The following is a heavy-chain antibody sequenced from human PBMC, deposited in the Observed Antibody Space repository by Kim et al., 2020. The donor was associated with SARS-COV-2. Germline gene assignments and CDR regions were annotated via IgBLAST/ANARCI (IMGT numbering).Heavy chain of an antibody. CDR2: IYYSGST. Sequence: TLSLTCTVSGGSISSGGYYWSWIRQHPGKGLEWIGYIYYSGSTYYNPSLKSRVTISVDTSKNQFSLKLSSVTAADTAVYYCARAWFGFGRNDYWGQGTLVTVSS. CDR1: GGSISSGGYY. D-gene: IGHD3-10*01. CDR3: ARAWFGFGRNDY. J-gene: IGHJ4*02. V-gene: IGHV4-31*03.